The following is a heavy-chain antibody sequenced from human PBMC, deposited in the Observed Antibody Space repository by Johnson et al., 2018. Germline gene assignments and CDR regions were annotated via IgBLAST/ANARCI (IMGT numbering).Heavy chain of an antibody. CDR2: ISGSGGST. V-gene: IGHV3-23*01. CDR3: VRDLSTTTGGYFQH. D-gene: IGHD1-14*01. J-gene: IGHJ1*01. Sequence: EVQLLESGGGLVQPGGSXRLSCEVSGFSFSSFPMTWVRQAPGKGLEWVSLISGSGGSTNYADSVKGRFTISRDNSKNTLYLQMTSLRVEDTAVYYCVRDLSTTTGGYFQHWGQGTLVTVSS. CDR1: GFSFSSFP.